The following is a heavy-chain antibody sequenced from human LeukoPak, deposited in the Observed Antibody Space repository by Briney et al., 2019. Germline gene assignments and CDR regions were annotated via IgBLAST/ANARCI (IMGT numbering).Heavy chain of an antibody. CDR3: TTGGGDLYYSDY. D-gene: IGHD4-17*01. J-gene: IGHJ4*02. CDR1: GFTFSSYA. V-gene: IGHV3-15*01. CDR2: IKSKTDGGTT. Sequence: GGSLRLSCAASGFTFSSYAMSWVRQAPGKGLEWVGRIKSKTDGGTTDYAAPVKGRFTISRDDSKNTLYLQMNSLKAEDTAVYYCTTGGGDLYYSDYWGQGTLVTVSS.